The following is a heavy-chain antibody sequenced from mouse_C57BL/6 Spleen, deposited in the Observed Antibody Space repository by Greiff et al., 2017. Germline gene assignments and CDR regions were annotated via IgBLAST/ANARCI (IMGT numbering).Heavy chain of an antibody. Sequence: VQLQQSGPELVKPGASVKISCKASGYAFSSSWMNWVKQRPGKGLEWIGRIYPGDGDTNYNGKFKGKATLTADKSSSTAYMQLSSLTSEDSAVXFCAGDYDEGGYFDYWGQGTTLTVSS. D-gene: IGHD2-4*01. CDR3: AGDYDEGGYFDY. V-gene: IGHV1-82*01. CDR1: GYAFSSSW. J-gene: IGHJ2*01. CDR2: IYPGDGDT.